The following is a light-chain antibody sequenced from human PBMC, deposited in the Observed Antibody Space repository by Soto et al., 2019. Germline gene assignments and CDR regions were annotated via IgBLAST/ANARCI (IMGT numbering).Light chain of an antibody. Sequence: QSVLTQPASVSGSPGQSITVSCTGTSSDIGGYNYVSWYQQHPGKAPKLMVYEVTNRPSGVSDRFSGSKSGNTASLTISGGHPDDEGYYYCSSYTSRSTLYVFGTGTKLTVL. CDR1: SSDIGGYNY. CDR2: EVT. J-gene: IGLJ1*01. V-gene: IGLV2-14*01. CDR3: SSYTSRSTLYV.